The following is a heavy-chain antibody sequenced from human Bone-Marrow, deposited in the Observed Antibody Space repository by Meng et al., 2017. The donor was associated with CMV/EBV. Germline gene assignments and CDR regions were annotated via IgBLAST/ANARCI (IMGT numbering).Heavy chain of an antibody. D-gene: IGHD2-21*01. Sequence: TCAVYGGSFSGYYWSWSRQPPGKGLEWIGEINHSGSTNYNPSLKSRVTISVDTSKNQFSLKLSSVTAADTAVYYCARGVGVVNYFDYWGQGTLVTVSS. CDR2: INHSGST. J-gene: IGHJ4*02. CDR1: GGSFSGYY. V-gene: IGHV4-34*01. CDR3: ARGVGVVNYFDY.